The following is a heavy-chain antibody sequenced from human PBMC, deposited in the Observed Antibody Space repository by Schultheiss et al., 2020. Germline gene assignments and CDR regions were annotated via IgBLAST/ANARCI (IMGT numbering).Heavy chain of an antibody. D-gene: IGHD2-15*01. Sequence: SETLSLTCTVSGGSISSYYWSWIRQPPGKGLEWIGYIYYSGSTNYNPSLKSRVTISVDTSKNQFSLKLSSVTAADTAVYYCAREYCSGGSCYSDYWGQGTLVNVSS. CDR2: IYYSGST. V-gene: IGHV4-59*01. CDR1: GGSISSYY. J-gene: IGHJ4*02. CDR3: AREYCSGGSCYSDY.